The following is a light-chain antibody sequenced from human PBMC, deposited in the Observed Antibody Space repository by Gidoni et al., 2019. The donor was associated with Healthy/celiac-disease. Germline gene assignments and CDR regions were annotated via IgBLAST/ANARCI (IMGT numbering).Light chain of an antibody. CDR2: DAS. J-gene: IGKJ1*01. Sequence: EIVLTQSPDTLSLSPGERATLSCRASQSVSSYLAWYQQKPGQAPRLLIYDASNRATGIPARFSGSGSGTDVTLTISSLEPEDFAVYYCQQRSNWLWTFGQGTKVKIK. CDR3: QQRSNWLWT. CDR1: QSVSSY. V-gene: IGKV3-11*01.